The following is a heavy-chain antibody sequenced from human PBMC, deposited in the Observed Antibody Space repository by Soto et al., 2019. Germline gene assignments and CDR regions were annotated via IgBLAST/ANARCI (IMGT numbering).Heavy chain of an antibody. CDR2: TYPGDSDT. CDR1: GGSVTSYR. Sequence: SVQISGVRCGGSVTSYRRGWVRLMHGKGLEWMGITYPGDSDTRYSPSFQGQVTISADKSISNAYLQWSSLKASDTAMYYCAIASCYGNYCYGIDVWEQGTTVTVSS. J-gene: IGHJ6*01. CDR3: AIASCYGNYCYGIDV. D-gene: IGHD2-15*01. V-gene: IGHV5-51*01.